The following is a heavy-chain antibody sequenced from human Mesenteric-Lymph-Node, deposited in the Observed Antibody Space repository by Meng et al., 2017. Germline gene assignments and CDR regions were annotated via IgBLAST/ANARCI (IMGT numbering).Heavy chain of an antibody. J-gene: IGHJ6*02. Sequence: ASVKVSCKASGYTFTGYYMHWVRQAPGQGLEWMGWINPNSGGTNYAQKFQGRVTMTRDTSISTAYMELSRLRSDDTAVYYCARDPGGWLQRYYYGMDVWGQGTTVTVSS. CDR2: INPNSGGT. D-gene: IGHD5-24*01. CDR1: GYTFTGYY. V-gene: IGHV1-2*02. CDR3: ARDPGGWLQRYYYGMDV.